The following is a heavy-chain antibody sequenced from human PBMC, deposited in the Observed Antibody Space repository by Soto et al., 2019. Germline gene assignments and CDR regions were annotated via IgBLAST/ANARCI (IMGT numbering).Heavy chain of an antibody. Sequence: GGSLRLSCAASGFTFSSYWMSWVRQAPGKGLEWVANIKQDGSEKYYVDSVKGRFTISRDNAKNSLYLQMNSLRAEDTAVYYCARDSSPGEDHPLGYWGQGTLVTVSS. V-gene: IGHV3-7*01. J-gene: IGHJ4*02. CDR3: ARDSSPGEDHPLGY. CDR1: GFTFSSYW. D-gene: IGHD3-10*01. CDR2: IKQDGSEK.